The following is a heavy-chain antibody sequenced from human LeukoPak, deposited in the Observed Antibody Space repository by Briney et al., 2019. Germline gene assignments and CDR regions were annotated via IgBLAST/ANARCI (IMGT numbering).Heavy chain of an antibody. D-gene: IGHD6-6*01. CDR1: GGSISSGSYY. Sequence: SETLSLTCTVSGGSISSGSYYWSWIRQPAGKGLEWIGRIYTSGSTNYNPSLKSRVTISVDTSKNQFSLKLSSVTAADTAVYYCARDRLIAATYYYYMDVWGKGTTVTVSS. J-gene: IGHJ6*03. CDR3: ARDRLIAATYYYYMDV. CDR2: IYTSGST. V-gene: IGHV4-61*02.